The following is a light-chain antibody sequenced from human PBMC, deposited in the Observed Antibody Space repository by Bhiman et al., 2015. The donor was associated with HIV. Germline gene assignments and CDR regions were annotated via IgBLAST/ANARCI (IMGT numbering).Light chain of an antibody. Sequence: QSVLTQPPSVSAAPGQKVTISCSGSSSNIRNNYVSWYRQLPGTAPKLLIYDNNNRPSGVPDRFSGSKSANTASLTISGLQAEDEADYYCSSYASSSTLVFGGGTQLTVL. CDR3: SSYASSSTLV. J-gene: IGLJ2*01. V-gene: IGLV1-51*02. CDR1: SSNIRNNY. CDR2: DNN.